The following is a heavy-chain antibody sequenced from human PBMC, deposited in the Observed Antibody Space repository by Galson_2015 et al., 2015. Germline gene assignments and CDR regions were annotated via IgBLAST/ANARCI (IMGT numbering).Heavy chain of an antibody. D-gene: IGHD2-21*02. Sequence: SVQVSCKASGGTFSTYTVSWVRQAPGHGLEWMGGIIPVLESADYAQKFQGRVTISAAQSTSTVYMEVSGLRSDDPAVYYCAKEGLITARDAFDIWGQGTMVTVSS. CDR3: AKEGLITARDAFDI. V-gene: IGHV1-69*08. J-gene: IGHJ3*02. CDR2: IIPVLESA. CDR1: GGTFSTYT.